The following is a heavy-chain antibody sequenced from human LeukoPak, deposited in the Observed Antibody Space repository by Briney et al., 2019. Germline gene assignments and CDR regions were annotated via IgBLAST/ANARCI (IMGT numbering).Heavy chain of an antibody. CDR2: IYTGGNT. V-gene: IGHV3-66*01. CDR1: GCTLSSNY. Sequence: RGSLTHSCTSTGCTLSSNYMSGVRQAAARGLDGVSLIYTGGNTYYPDSIKGGFTLPSDNSKNPVHLQMDKLKVEDTAMYYCATISDLLFYFASWGQGTLVTVSS. J-gene: IGHJ4*02. CDR3: ATISDLLFYFAS.